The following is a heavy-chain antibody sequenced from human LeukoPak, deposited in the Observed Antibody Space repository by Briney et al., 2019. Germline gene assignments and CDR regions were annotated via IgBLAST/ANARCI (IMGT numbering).Heavy chain of an antibody. Sequence: PSETLSLTCTVSGGSISSGGYYWSWIRQPPGKGLEWIGYIYHSGSTYYNPSLKSRVTISVDRSKNQFSLKLSSVTAADTAVYYCAREGVYNYKPSWFDPWGQGTLVTVSS. CDR1: GGSISSGGYY. J-gene: IGHJ5*02. CDR3: AREGVYNYKPSWFDP. CDR2: IYHSGST. V-gene: IGHV4-30-2*01. D-gene: IGHD1-20*01.